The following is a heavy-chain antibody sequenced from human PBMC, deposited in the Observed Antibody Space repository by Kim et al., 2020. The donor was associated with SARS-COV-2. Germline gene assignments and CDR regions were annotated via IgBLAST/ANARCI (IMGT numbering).Heavy chain of an antibody. CDR3: ARGPRGDPRADWFDP. D-gene: IGHD3-10*01. J-gene: IGHJ5*02. Sequence: KFQGRVTMTRDTSNSTAYMELSRLRSDDTAVYYCARGPRGDPRADWFDPWGQGTLVTVSS. V-gene: IGHV1-2*02.